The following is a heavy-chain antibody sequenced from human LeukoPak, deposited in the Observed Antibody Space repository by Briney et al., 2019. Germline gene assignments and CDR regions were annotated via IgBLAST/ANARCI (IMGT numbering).Heavy chain of an antibody. D-gene: IGHD1-1*01. J-gene: IGHJ4*02. V-gene: IGHV3-15*01. CDR3: TTETTGVSGD. CDR1: GFTFSNAW. CDR2: IKSKTDGGTT. Sequence: AGGSLRLSCAASGFTFSNAWMSWVRQPPGKGLEWVGRIKSKTDGGTTDYAAPVKGRFTITRDDSKNTLYLQMNSLKTEDTAVYYCTTETTGVSGDWGQGTLVTVSS.